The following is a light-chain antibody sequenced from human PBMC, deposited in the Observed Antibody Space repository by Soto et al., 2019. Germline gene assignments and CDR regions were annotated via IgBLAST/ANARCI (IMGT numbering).Light chain of an antibody. J-gene: IGKJ1*01. CDR1: QRIDNF. CDR3: QKYNSGPRT. Sequence: DIPVAQSPSSLSASVGDRVTITCRASQRIDNFLAWYQQKPGKVPKLVIYAASTLESGVPSRFSASGSGIDFTLTISSLQPEDVATYYCQKYNSGPRTFGQGTKLEI. CDR2: AAS. V-gene: IGKV1-27*01.